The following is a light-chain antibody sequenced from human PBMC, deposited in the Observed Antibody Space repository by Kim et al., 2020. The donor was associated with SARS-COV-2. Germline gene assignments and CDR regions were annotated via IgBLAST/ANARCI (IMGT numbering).Light chain of an antibody. CDR2: GVS. V-gene: IGLV2-14*03. J-gene: IGLJ2*01. Sequence: QSSTTSCTGTTSGVGGYTYVSWYQQPPGKAPKLMIYGVSNRPSGVSNRFSGSKSGNTASLTISGLQAEDEADYYCSSYTTSTSVVFGGGTKLTVL. CDR3: SSYTTSTSVV. CDR1: TSGVGGYTY.